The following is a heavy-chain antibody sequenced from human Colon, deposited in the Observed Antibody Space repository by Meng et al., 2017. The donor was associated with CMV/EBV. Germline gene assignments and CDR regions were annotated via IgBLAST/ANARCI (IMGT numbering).Heavy chain of an antibody. D-gene: IGHD3-22*01. CDR3: AKDGFDSSGSYTYYYDS. CDR1: FSFSTCA. V-gene: IGHV3-23*01. CDR2: ISATGGST. Sequence: FSFSTCAMSWVRQAPGKGLEWVSSISATGGSTFYSDSLKGRFTISRDNSKGTMFLQMNSLRVEDTAVYYCAKDGFDSSGSYTYYYDSWGQGTLVTVSS. J-gene: IGHJ4*02.